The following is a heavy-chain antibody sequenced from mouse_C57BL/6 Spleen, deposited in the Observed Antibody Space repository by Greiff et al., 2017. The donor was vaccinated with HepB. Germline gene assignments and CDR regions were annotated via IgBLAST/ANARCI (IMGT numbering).Heavy chain of an antibody. J-gene: IGHJ4*01. D-gene: IGHD2-3*01. Sequence: VQLQQPGAELVKPGASVKLSCKASGYTFTSYWMHWVKQRPGQGLEWIGMIHPNSGSTNYNEKFKSKATLTVNNSSSTAYMQLSSLTSEDSAVYYCTRRLLHGAIDYWGQGTSVTVSS. CDR1: GYTFTSYW. CDR2: IHPNSGST. CDR3: TRRLLHGAIDY. V-gene: IGHV1-64*01.